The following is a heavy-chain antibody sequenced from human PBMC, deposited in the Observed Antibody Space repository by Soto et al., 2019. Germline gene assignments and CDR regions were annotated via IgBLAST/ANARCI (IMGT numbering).Heavy chain of an antibody. V-gene: IGHV3-13*01. CDR2: IGAAGDT. D-gene: IGHD3-10*01. CDR1: GFTFSNYA. CDR3: AVWGVTSVAQSHY. Sequence: GRSLRLACAASGFTFSNYAMHWVRQRTGKGLEWVSGIGAAGDTYYQGSVKGRFTISRENAKNSLYLQMNSLRAGDTAVYYCAVWGVTSVAQSHYWGKGTLVTVSS. J-gene: IGHJ4*02.